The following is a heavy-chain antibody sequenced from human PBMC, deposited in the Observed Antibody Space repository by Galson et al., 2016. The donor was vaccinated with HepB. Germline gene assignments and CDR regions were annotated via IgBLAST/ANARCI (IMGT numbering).Heavy chain of an antibody. J-gene: IGHJ4*02. CDR1: GDSVSNNNAA. CDR3: ARQYGLAFEY. V-gene: IGHV6-1*01. D-gene: IGHD2-15*01. CDR2: TYYRSKWFN. Sequence: CAISGDSVSNNNAAWHWIRQSPSRGLEWLGKTYYRSKWFNDYAGSVTSRISINPDTSQNQFSLQLNSVTPEDTAVYYCARQYGLAFEYWGQGTLVTVSS.